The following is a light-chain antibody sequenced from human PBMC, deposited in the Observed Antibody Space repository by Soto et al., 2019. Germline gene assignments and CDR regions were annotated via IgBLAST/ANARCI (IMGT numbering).Light chain of an antibody. J-gene: IGKJ4*01. V-gene: IGKV3-20*01. CDR3: QQDGSSPLT. Sequence: MVLTQSPCTLSLSPGDRATLSFRASQSVSSSYLAWYQQKPGQAPRRLIDGASSRATGIPDRFSGSGSGTDFTLTISRLQTEDCAVYYCQQDGSSPLTSGGGTKVEIK. CDR2: GAS. CDR1: QSVSSSY.